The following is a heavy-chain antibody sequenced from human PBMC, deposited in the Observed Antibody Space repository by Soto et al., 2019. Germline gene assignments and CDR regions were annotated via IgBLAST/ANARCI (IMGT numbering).Heavy chain of an antibody. D-gene: IGHD2-21*02. CDR1: GFTFGSYW. J-gene: IGHJ4*02. CDR3: ARVAVTQYHFDY. CDR2: INSDGSTT. Sequence: EVQLVESGGGLVQPGGSLRLSCAASGFTFGSYWMHWVRQTPGKGLVWVSRINSDGSTTSYADSVKGRFTISRDNAKNTLFLQMNSLRAEDTAVYYCARVAVTQYHFDYWGQGTLVTVSS. V-gene: IGHV3-74*01.